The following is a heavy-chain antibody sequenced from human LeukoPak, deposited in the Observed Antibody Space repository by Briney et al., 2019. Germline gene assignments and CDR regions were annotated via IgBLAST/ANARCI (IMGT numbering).Heavy chain of an antibody. CDR2: IKQDGSEK. J-gene: IGHJ4*02. D-gene: IGHD6-13*01. CDR1: GFTFSRFW. CDR3: ASASSAGDF. Sequence: GGSLRLSCAASGFTFSRFWMSWVRQAPGKGLEWVANIKQDGSEKYYVDSVKGRFTISRDNAKNSLHLQMNSLRAEDTAVYYCASASSAGDFWGQGTLVTVSS. V-gene: IGHV3-7*01.